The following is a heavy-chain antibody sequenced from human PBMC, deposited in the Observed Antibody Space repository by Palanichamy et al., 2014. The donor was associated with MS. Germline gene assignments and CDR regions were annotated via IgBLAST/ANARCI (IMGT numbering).Heavy chain of an antibody. J-gene: IGHJ4*02. CDR1: GFTFTSDW. D-gene: IGHD3-3*01. Sequence: EVQLVESGGGLVQPGGSLRLSCAASGFTFTSDWMHWVRQAPGKGLVWVSRINSDGSTTNYADSVKGRFTISRDNAKNTLYLQMNSLRVDDTAVYFCARTSSGYSPKNWGQGTLVTVSS. CDR3: ARTSSGYSPKN. V-gene: IGHV3-74*01. CDR2: INSDGSTT.